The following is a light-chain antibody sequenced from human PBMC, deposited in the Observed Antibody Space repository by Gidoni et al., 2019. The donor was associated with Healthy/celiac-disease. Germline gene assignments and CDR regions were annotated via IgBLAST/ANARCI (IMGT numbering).Light chain of an antibody. J-gene: IGKJ4*01. CDR3: QQYGSSPDT. CDR1: QSVSSSY. Sequence: EVVLTQSPGTLSLSPGERATLSCRASQSVSSSYLAWYQQKPGQAPRLLIYGASSRATGIPDRFSGSGSGTDFTLTISRLEPEDFAVYYCQQYGSSPDTFXGXTKVXIK. CDR2: GAS. V-gene: IGKV3-20*01.